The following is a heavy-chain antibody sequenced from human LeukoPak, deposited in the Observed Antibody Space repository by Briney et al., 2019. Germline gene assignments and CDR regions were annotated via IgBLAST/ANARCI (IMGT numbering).Heavy chain of an antibody. CDR3: TTDRGSDYVWGSYRPLDY. CDR1: GFTFSNAW. CDR2: IKSKTDGGIT. J-gene: IGHJ4*02. Sequence: GGSLRLSCAASGFTFSNAWMSWVRQAPGKGLEWVGRIKSKTDGGITDYAAPVKGRFTISRDDSKNTLYLQMNSLKTEDTAVCYCTTDRGSDYVWGSYRPLDYWGQGTLVTVSS. D-gene: IGHD3-16*02. V-gene: IGHV3-15*01.